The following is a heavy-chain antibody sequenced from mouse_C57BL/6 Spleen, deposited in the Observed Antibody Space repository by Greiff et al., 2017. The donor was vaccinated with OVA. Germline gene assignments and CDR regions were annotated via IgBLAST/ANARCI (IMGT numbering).Heavy chain of an antibody. Sequence: QVQLQQSGAELARPGASVKLSCKASGYTFTSYGISWVKQRTGQGLEWIGEIYPRSGNTYYNEKLKGKATLTADKSSSTAYMELRSLTSEDSAVYFCASTVVGENWFAYWGQGTLVTVSA. CDR2: IYPRSGNT. V-gene: IGHV1-81*01. CDR3: ASTVVGENWFAY. J-gene: IGHJ3*01. CDR1: GYTFTSYG. D-gene: IGHD1-1*01.